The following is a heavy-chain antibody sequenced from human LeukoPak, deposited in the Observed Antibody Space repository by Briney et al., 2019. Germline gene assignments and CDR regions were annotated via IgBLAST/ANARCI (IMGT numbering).Heavy chain of an antibody. CDR1: GFTFSSYG. CDR3: AKPHYHDSSGYYSEYFQH. D-gene: IGHD3-22*01. V-gene: IGHV3-30*18. Sequence: GRSLRLSCAASGFTFSSYGMHWVRQAPGKGLEWVAVISYDGSNKYYADSVKGRFTISRDNSKNTLYLQMNSLRAEDTAVYYCAKPHYHDSSGYYSEYFQHWGQGTLVTVSS. CDR2: ISYDGSNK. J-gene: IGHJ1*01.